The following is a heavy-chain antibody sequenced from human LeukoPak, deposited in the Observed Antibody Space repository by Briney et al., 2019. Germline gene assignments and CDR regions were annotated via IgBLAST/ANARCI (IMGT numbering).Heavy chain of an antibody. Sequence: PSETLSLTCTVSGGSISSYYWSWIRQPPGKGLEWIGYIYYSGSTNYNPSLKSRVTTSVDTSKNQFSLKLSSVTAADTAVYYCARGGSSTQLLGAFDIWGQGTMVTVSS. D-gene: IGHD6-13*01. J-gene: IGHJ3*02. CDR1: GGSISSYY. CDR3: ARGGSSTQLLGAFDI. V-gene: IGHV4-59*01. CDR2: IYYSGST.